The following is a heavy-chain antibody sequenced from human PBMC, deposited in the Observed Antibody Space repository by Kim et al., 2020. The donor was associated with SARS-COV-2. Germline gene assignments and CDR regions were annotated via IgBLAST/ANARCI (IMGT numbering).Heavy chain of an antibody. V-gene: IGHV3-53*01. Sequence: STYYADSVKGRFTIARDNSKNPLYLQMNSLRAEDTAVYYCARVDSDGSPYWGQGTLVTVSS. D-gene: IGHD3-10*01. J-gene: IGHJ4*02. CDR3: ARVDSDGSPY. CDR2: ST.